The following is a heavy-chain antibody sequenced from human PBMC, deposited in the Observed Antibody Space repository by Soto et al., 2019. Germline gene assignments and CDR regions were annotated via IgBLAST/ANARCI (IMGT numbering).Heavy chain of an antibody. CDR2: ISSSGSTI. Sequence: GGSLRLSCVASGFTFSSYEMNWVRQAPGKGLEWVSYISSSGSTIYYADSVKGRFTISRDNAKNSLYLQMNSLRAEDTAVYYCAREGWFDCSSTSCYAFDIWGQGTMVTVSS. CDR1: GFTFSSYE. D-gene: IGHD2-2*01. CDR3: AREGWFDCSSTSCYAFDI. V-gene: IGHV3-48*03. J-gene: IGHJ3*02.